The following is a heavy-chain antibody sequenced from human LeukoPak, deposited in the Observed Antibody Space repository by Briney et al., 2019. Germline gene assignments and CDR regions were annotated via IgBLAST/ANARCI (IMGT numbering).Heavy chain of an antibody. J-gene: IGHJ4*02. D-gene: IGHD6-6*01. Sequence: GGSLRLSCAASGFTFSSYEMNWVRQAPGKGLEWVSKISSSSSTINYADSVKGRFTISRDNAKNSLYLQTNSLRAEDTAVYYCARVLYLYGSSSARFDYWGQGTLVTVSS. CDR2: ISSSSSTI. CDR1: GFTFSSYE. V-gene: IGHV3-48*03. CDR3: ARVLYLYGSSSARFDY.